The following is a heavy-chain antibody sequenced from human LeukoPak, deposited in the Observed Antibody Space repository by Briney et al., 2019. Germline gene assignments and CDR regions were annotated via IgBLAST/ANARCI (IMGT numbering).Heavy chain of an antibody. Sequence: SETLSLTCTVSGGSFSSSGYYWGWIRQPPGKGLEWIGSIYYSGTTYYNSSLKSRVTISVDTSKNQFSLKLSSVTAADTAVYYCAAKLRPDDAFDIWGQGTMVTVSS. CDR3: AAKLRPDDAFDI. D-gene: IGHD1-1*01. CDR2: IYYSGTT. V-gene: IGHV4-39*07. CDR1: GGSFSSSGYY. J-gene: IGHJ3*02.